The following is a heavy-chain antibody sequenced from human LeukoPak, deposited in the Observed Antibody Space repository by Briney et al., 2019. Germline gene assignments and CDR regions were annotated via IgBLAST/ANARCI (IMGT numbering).Heavy chain of an antibody. CDR1: GFTFSSYW. V-gene: IGHV3-74*01. J-gene: IGHJ4*02. CDR2: INSDGSST. CDR3: AKDVDDSRGYYYVFDY. Sequence: PGGSLRLSCAASGFTFSSYWMHWVRQAPGKGLVWVSRINSDGSSTSYADSVKGRFTISRDNAKNTLYLQMNSLRPEDTALYYCAKDVDDSRGYYYVFDYWGQGTLVTVSS. D-gene: IGHD3-22*01.